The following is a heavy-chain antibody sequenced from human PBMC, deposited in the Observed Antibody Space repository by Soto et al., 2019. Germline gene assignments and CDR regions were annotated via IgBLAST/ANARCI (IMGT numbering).Heavy chain of an antibody. Sequence: GGSLRLSCAASGFTFSGYEMNWVRQAPGKGLEWVSYISSSGSTIYYADSVKGRFTISRDNAKNSLYLQMNSLRAEDTAVYYCARKSTYFDYWGQGTLVTVSS. CDR3: ARKSTYFDY. D-gene: IGHD2-2*01. CDR2: ISSSGSTI. V-gene: IGHV3-48*03. J-gene: IGHJ4*02. CDR1: GFTFSGYE.